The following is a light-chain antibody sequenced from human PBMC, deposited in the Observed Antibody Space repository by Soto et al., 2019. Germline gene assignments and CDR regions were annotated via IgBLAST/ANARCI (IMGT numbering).Light chain of an antibody. J-gene: IGKJ2*01. CDR1: QSVLYSSNNKNY. CDR3: QQLSYYTYT. Sequence: DIVMTQSPDSLAVSLGERATINCKSSQSVLYSSNNKNYLAWYQQKPGQPPKLLIYWASTRESGVPDRFNGGGSGTEFTLTISSLQPEYFATYYCQQLSYYTYTFGQGTKVHIK. V-gene: IGKV4-1*01. CDR2: WAS.